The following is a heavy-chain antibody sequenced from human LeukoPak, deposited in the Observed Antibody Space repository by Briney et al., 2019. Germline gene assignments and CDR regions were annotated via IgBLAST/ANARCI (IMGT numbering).Heavy chain of an antibody. J-gene: IGHJ4*02. V-gene: IGHV3-7*01. D-gene: IGHD5-18*01. CDR1: GFTFSSYW. CDR2: IKKDGSEK. Sequence: PGGSLRLSCAASGFTFSSYWMSWVRQAPGKGLEWVAYIKKDGSEKYYVDSVKGRFTISRDNAKTSLYLQMNSLRAEDTAVYYCARHLSGITGYTYGRGIDYWGQGTLVTVSS. CDR3: ARHLSGITGYTYGRGIDY.